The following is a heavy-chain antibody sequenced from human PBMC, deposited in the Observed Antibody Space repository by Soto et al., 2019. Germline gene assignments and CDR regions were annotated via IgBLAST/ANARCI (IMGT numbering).Heavy chain of an antibody. CDR2: INIGGDT. V-gene: IGHV3-13*01. D-gene: IGHD6-6*01. CDR3: VRGEMRSSSGQTWFDP. Sequence: PGGSLRLSCAASGFTVSNYEMHWVRQGTGKGLEWVSRINIGGDTFYSGSVKGRFTVSRENARNSAYLQMNSLRVGDTAVYYCVRGEMRSSSGQTWFDPWGQGGQVTVSS. J-gene: IGHJ5*02. CDR1: GFTVSNYE.